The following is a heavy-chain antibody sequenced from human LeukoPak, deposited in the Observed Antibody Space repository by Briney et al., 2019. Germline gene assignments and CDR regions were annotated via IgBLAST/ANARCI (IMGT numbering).Heavy chain of an antibody. Sequence: GGSLRLSCAASGFTFDDYGMSWVRQAPGKGLEWVSGINWNGGSTGYADSVKGRFTISRDNAKNSLYLQMNSLRAEDTALYYCARVGYSSSWYGYYYYYMDVWGKGTTVTVSS. CDR2: INWNGGST. D-gene: IGHD6-13*01. J-gene: IGHJ6*03. V-gene: IGHV3-20*04. CDR3: ARVGYSSSWYGYYYYYMDV. CDR1: GFTFDDYG.